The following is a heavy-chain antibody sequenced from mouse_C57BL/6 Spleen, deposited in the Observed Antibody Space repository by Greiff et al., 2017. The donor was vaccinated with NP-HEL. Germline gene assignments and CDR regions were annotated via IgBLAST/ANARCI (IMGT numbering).Heavy chain of an antibody. Sequence: EVHLVESGGGLVQPGGSLKLSCAASGFTFSDYYMYWVRQTPEKRLEWVAYISNGGGSTYYPDTVKGRFTISRDNAKNTLYLQMSRLKSEDTAMYYCARRYYGNSYWYFDVWGTGTTVTVSS. J-gene: IGHJ1*03. CDR2: ISNGGGST. V-gene: IGHV5-12*01. CDR1: GFTFSDYY. CDR3: ARRYYGNSYWYFDV. D-gene: IGHD2-1*01.